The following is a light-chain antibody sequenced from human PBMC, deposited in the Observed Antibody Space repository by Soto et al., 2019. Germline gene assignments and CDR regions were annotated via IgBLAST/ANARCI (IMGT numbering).Light chain of an antibody. CDR3: QQYGSSGT. CDR2: GAS. J-gene: IGKJ1*01. Sequence: EVVLTQSPGTLSVSPGERATLSCRASQNVNSNLGWYQQKPGQAPRLLIYGASNRATGIPDRFSGSGSGTDFTLTISRLEPEDFAVYYCQQYGSSGTFGQGTKVDIK. V-gene: IGKV3-20*01. CDR1: QNVNSN.